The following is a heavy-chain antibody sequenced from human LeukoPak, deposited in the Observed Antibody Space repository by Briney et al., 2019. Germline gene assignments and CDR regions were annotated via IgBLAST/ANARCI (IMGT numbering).Heavy chain of an antibody. CDR2: VNGNGGNT. D-gene: IGHD3-16*02. CDR3: AKSLYGGCDY. CDR1: GFTFSTYA. V-gene: IGHV3-23*01. J-gene: IGHJ4*02. Sequence: GGSLRLSCAASGFTFSTYAMSWVRQAPGKGLEWVSGVNGNGGNTSYADSVKGRFTIFRDNSKNTVYLQMNSLRVEDTAVYYCAKSLYGGCDYWGRGTVVTVSS.